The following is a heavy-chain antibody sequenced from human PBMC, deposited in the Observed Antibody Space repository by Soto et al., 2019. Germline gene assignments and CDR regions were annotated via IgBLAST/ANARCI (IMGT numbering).Heavy chain of an antibody. D-gene: IGHD5-18*01. Sequence: GGSLRLSCAASGFTFSSYAMSWVRQAPGKGLEWVSAISGSGGSTYYADSVKGRFTISRDNSKNTLYLQMNSLRAEDTAVYYCAKGGYSYGYYYYYYMDVWGKGTKVTVSS. CDR3: AKGGYSYGYYYYYYMDV. CDR1: GFTFSSYA. J-gene: IGHJ6*03. CDR2: ISGSGGST. V-gene: IGHV3-23*01.